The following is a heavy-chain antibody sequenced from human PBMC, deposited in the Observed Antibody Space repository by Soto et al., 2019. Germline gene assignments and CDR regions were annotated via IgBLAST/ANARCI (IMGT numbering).Heavy chain of an antibody. CDR2: IIPIFGTA. D-gene: IGHD3-22*01. V-gene: IGHV1-69*13. CDR1: GGTFSSYA. Sequence: ASVKVSCKASGGTFSSYAISWVRQAPGQGLEWMGGIIPIFGTANYAQKFQGRVTITADESTSTAYMELSSLRSEDTAVYYCARVGNMDSSGYYFDYWGQGTLVTVSS. CDR3: ARVGNMDSSGYYFDY. J-gene: IGHJ4*02.